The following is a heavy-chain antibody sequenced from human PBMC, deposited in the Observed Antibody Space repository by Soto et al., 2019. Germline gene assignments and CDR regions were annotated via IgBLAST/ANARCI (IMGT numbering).Heavy chain of an antibody. CDR3: AKFKEVLTGTFPSPFDY. CDR2: ISGSGGST. CDR1: GFTFSSYA. J-gene: IGHJ4*02. V-gene: IGHV3-23*01. D-gene: IGHD3-9*01. Sequence: GESLKISCAASGFTFSSYAMSWVRQAPGKGLEWVSAISGSGGSTYYADSVKGRFTISRDNSKNTLYLQMNSLRAEDTAVYYCAKFKEVLTGTFPSPFDYWGQGTLVTVSS.